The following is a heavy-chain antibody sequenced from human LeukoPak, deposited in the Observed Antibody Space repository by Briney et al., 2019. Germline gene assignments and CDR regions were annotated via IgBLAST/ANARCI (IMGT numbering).Heavy chain of an antibody. V-gene: IGHV1-18*04. CDR1: GYTFTSYG. CDR2: ISAYNGNT. D-gene: IGHD3-10*01. J-gene: IGHJ4*02. CDR3: ARDGRFGELFGY. Sequence: APVKVSCKASGYTFTSYGISWVRQAPGQGLEWMGWISAYNGNTNYAQKLQGRVTMTTDTSTSTAYMELRSLRSDDTAMYYCARDGRFGELFGYWGQGTLVTVSS.